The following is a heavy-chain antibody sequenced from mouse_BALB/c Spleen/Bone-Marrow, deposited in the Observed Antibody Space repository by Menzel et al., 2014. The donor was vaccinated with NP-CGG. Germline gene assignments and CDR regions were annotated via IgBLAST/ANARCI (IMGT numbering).Heavy chain of an antibody. D-gene: IGHD2-4*01. V-gene: IGHV5-6-4*01. CDR3: SKDGGYDYSYYFDY. CDR2: ISSGGHDT. J-gene: IGHJ2*01. Sequence: EVMLVESGGGLVKPGGSLKLSCAASGFTFSAYSMSWVRQTPEKRLEWVATISSGGHDTFYPDSVKGRFTISRDNGKNTLYLQMSSLKSEDTAMYYCSKDGGYDYSYYFDYWGQGTTLTVSS. CDR1: GFTFSAYS.